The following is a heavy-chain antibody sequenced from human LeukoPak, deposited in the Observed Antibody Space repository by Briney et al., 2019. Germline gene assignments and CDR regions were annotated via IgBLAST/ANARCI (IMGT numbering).Heavy chain of an antibody. D-gene: IGHD1-26*01. CDR3: ARGPGPIAGAKNPFDI. CDR2: ISYDGSNK. J-gene: IGHJ3*02. Sequence: GGSLRLTCAASGFTFSAYAMHWVRQAPGKGLEWVAVISYDGSNKYYADSVKGRFTISGDRSKDTLYLQMNSLRPEDTAVYYCARGPGPIAGAKNPFDIWGQGTMVTVSS. CDR1: GFTFSAYA. V-gene: IGHV3-30*01.